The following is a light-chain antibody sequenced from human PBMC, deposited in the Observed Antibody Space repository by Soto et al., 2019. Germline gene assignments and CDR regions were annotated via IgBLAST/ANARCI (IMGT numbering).Light chain of an antibody. V-gene: IGKV3-15*01. Sequence: EIVMTQSPATLSVTLGERATLSCRPSQDISSNLAWYQQKPGQAPRLLIYDASTRATGIPARFSGSGSETEFTLTISSLQSEDFAVYYCQQYNNWPPYTFGQGTKLEIK. CDR3: QQYNNWPPYT. CDR2: DAS. CDR1: QDISSN. J-gene: IGKJ2*01.